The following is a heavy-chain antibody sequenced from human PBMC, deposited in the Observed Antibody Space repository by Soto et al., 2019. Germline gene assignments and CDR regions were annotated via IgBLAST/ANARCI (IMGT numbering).Heavy chain of an antibody. CDR3: ARDQIPCITGTTGFDY. CDR2: IWYDGSNK. D-gene: IGHD1-20*01. J-gene: IGHJ4*02. CDR1: GFTFSSYG. Sequence: QVQLVESGGGVVQPGSSLRLSCAASGFTFSSYGMHWVRQAPGKGLEWVAVIWYDGSNKYYADSVKGRFTISRDNSKNTLYLQMNSLRAENTAVYYCARDQIPCITGTTGFDYWGQGTLVTVSS. V-gene: IGHV3-33*01.